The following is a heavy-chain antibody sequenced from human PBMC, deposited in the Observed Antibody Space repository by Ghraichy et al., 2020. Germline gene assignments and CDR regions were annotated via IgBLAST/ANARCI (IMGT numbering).Heavy chain of an antibody. Sequence: SETLSLTCTVSGGSISSYYWSWIRQPPGKGLEWIGYIYYSGSTNYNPSLKSRVTISVDTSKNQFSLKLSSVTAADTAVYYCARDDEYSSSSGYYYYGMDVWGQGTTVTVSS. J-gene: IGHJ6*02. CDR2: IYYSGST. D-gene: IGHD6-6*01. CDR1: GGSISSYY. V-gene: IGHV4-59*01. CDR3: ARDDEYSSSSGYYYYGMDV.